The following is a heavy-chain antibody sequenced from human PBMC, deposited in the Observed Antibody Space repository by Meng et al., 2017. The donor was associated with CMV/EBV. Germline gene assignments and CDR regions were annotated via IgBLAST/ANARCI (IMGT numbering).Heavy chain of an antibody. CDR2: INPNSGGT. CDR3: ARVNQVRIAAAGIGY. Sequence: ASVKVSCKASGYTFTGYHMHWVRQAPGQGLEWMGWINPNSGGTNYAQKFQGRVTMTRDTSISTAYMELSRLRSDDTAVYYCARVNQVRIAAAGIGYWVQGTLVTVSS. D-gene: IGHD6-13*01. CDR1: GYTFTGYH. J-gene: IGHJ4*02. V-gene: IGHV1-2*02.